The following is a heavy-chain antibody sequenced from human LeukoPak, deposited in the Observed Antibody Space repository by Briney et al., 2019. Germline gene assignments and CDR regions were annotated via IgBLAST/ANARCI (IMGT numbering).Heavy chain of an antibody. J-gene: IGHJ4*02. CDR1: GFTFSSCA. CDR3: AKDHESDGYPCLDH. D-gene: IGHD3-22*01. V-gene: IGHV3-30-3*01. CDR2: ISYDGSNK. Sequence: GGSLRLSCAASGFTFSSCAMHWVRQAPGKGLEWVAVISYDGSNKYYADSVKGRFTISRDNSKNTLYLQMNSLRAEDTAVYYCAKDHESDGYPCLDHWGLGTLVTVSS.